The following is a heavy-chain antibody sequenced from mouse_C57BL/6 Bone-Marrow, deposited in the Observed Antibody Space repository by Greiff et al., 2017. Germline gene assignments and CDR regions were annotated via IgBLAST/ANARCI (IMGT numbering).Heavy chain of an antibody. D-gene: IGHD4-1*01. V-gene: IGHV5-4*03. CDR3: ARGWDYYAMDY. CDR2: ISDGGSYI. Sequence: EVMLVESGGGLVKPGGSLKLSCAASGFTFSSYAMSWVRQTPEKRLEWVATISDGGSYIYYPDNVKGRFTISRDNAKNNMYLQMSHLKSEDTAMYYCARGWDYYAMDYWGQGTSVTVSS. CDR1: GFTFSSYA. J-gene: IGHJ4*01.